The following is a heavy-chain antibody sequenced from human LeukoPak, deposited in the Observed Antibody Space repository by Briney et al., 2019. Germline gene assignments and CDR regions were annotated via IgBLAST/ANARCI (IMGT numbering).Heavy chain of an antibody. Sequence: SETLPLTCKVSGGSINTYYWSWTRQPPGKGLEYIGYIYSSGGTDYNPSLKSRVTISEDTSKNQISLRLTSVTAADTAVYYCVREGAVPGIDPWGQGTLVTVSS. CDR1: GGSINTYY. J-gene: IGHJ5*02. D-gene: IGHD3-16*01. CDR2: IYSSGGT. CDR3: VREGAVPGIDP. V-gene: IGHV4-4*08.